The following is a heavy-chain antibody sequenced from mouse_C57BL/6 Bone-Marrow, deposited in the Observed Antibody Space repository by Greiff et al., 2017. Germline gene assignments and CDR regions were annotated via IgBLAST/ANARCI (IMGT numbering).Heavy chain of an antibody. CDR1: GYTFTDYN. J-gene: IGHJ4*01. Sequence: EVQLQQSGPELVKPGASVKIPCKASGYTFTDYNMDWVKQSHGKSLEWIGDINPNNGGTIYNQKFKGKATLTVDKSSSTAYMELRSLTSEDTAVYYCAFTTVVATVVDYAMDYWGQGTSVTVSS. CDR3: AFTTVVATVVDYAMDY. V-gene: IGHV1-18*01. D-gene: IGHD1-1*01. CDR2: INPNNGGT.